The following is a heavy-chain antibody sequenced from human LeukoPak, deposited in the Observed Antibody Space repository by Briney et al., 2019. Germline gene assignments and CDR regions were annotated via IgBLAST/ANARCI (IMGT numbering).Heavy chain of an antibody. J-gene: IGHJ4*02. D-gene: IGHD3-3*01. CDR3: ARTYYDFWSGYSSYYFDY. CDR1: GYSISSGYY. CDR2: IYHSGST. Sequence: SEPLSLTCAVSGYSISSGYYWGWIRQPPGKGLEWIGSIYHSGSTYYNPSLKSRVTISVDTSKNQFSLKLSSVTAADTAVYYCARTYYDFWSGYSSYYFDYWGQGTLVTVSS. V-gene: IGHV4-38-2*01.